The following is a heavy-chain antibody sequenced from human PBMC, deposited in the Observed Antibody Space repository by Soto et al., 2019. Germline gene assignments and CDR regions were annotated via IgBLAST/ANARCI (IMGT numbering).Heavy chain of an antibody. CDR3: ARDTRTTVTTTVNYYYGMDV. Sequence: QVQLQESGPGLVKPSQTLSLTCTVSGGSISSGDYYWSWIRQPPGKGLEWIGYIYYSGSTYYNPSLKRRVTISVDTSKNQFSLKLSSVTAADTAVYYCARDTRTTVTTTVNYYYGMDVWGQGTTVTVSS. D-gene: IGHD4-4*01. J-gene: IGHJ6*02. CDR2: IYYSGST. V-gene: IGHV4-30-4*01. CDR1: GGSISSGDYY.